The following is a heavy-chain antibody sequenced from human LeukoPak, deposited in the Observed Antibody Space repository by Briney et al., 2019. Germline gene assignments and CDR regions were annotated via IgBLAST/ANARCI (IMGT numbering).Heavy chain of an antibody. CDR2: ISSSSSTI. CDR3: AREWPTTPFDY. V-gene: IGHV3-48*04. D-gene: IGHD1-26*01. J-gene: IGHJ4*02. CDR1: GFTFSSYS. Sequence: GGSLRLSCAASGFTFSSYSMNWVRQAPGKGLEWVSYISSSSSTIYYADSVKGRFTISRDNAKNSLYLQMNSLRAEDTAVYYCAREWPTTPFDYWGQGTLVTVSS.